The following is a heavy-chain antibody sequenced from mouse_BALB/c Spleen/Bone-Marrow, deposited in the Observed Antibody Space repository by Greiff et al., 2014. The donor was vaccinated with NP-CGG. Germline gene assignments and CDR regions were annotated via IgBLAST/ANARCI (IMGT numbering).Heavy chain of an antibody. Sequence: VQLQQSGAELVKPGASVKLSCTASGFNIKDTYIHWVKQRPEQGLEWIGRIDPANGNTKYDPKFQGKATITADTSSNTACLQLSSLTSEDTAVYYCARFPYDYGGGDYWGQGTTLTVSS. CDR1: GFNIKDTY. CDR2: IDPANGNT. V-gene: IGHV14-3*02. D-gene: IGHD2-4*01. J-gene: IGHJ2*01. CDR3: ARFPYDYGGGDY.